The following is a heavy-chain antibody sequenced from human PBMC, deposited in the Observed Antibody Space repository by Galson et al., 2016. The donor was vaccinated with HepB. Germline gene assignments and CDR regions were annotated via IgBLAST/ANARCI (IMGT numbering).Heavy chain of an antibody. Sequence: SLRLSCAASGFTFRNYAMSWVRQAPGKGLEWVSAIHLAGRDIYYADSVRGRFTISRNDSNSMLYLQMNSLRPEDSALYYCTKHEVRTHDHWGQGPLVTVSS. CDR1: GFTFRNYA. CDR2: IHLAGRDI. D-gene: IGHD3-22*01. CDR3: TKHEVRTHDH. V-gene: IGHV3-23*05. J-gene: IGHJ4*02.